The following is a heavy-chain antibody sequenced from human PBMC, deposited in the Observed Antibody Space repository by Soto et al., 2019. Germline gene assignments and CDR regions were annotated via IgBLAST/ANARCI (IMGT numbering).Heavy chain of an antibody. CDR1: KYIFTAYF. CDR2: INPNNGAT. CDR3: ASHDPGARFDP. V-gene: IGHV1-2*02. Sequence: ASVKVSCKAPKYIFTAYFMHWVRQAPGQGLEWMGWINPNNGATHYGLSFQGRVTMTRDTSISTAYMELSSLRSDDTAVYYCASHDPGARFDPWGQGTLVTVSS. J-gene: IGHJ5*02. D-gene: IGHD1-1*01.